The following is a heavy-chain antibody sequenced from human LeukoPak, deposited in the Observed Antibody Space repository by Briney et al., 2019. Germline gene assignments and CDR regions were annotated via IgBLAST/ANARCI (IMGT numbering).Heavy chain of an antibody. D-gene: IGHD3-3*01. V-gene: IGHV3-48*01. CDR2: ISSSSSTI. CDR1: RFTFSSYS. J-gene: IGHJ4*02. Sequence: PGGSLRLSCAASRFTFSSYSMNWVRQAPGKGLEWVSYISSSSSTIYYADSVKGRFTISRDNAKNSLYLQMNSLRAEDTAVYYCARGRGHDFWSGYNDYWGQGTLVTVSS. CDR3: ARGRGHDFWSGYNDY.